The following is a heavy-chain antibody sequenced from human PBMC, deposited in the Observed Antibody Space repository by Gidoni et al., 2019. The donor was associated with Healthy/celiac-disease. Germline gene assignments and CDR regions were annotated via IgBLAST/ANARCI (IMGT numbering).Heavy chain of an antibody. CDR1: GGSFSGYY. V-gene: IGHV4-34*01. J-gene: IGHJ4*02. CDR2: INHSGST. Sequence: QVQLQPWGAGLLKPSEPLSLTCAVYGGSFSGYYWSWIRQPPGKGLEWIGEINHSGSTNYNPSLKSRVTISVDTSKNQFSLKLSSVTAADTAVYYCARTTSEAVADLGYWGQGTLVTVSS. D-gene: IGHD6-19*01. CDR3: ARTTSEAVADLGY.